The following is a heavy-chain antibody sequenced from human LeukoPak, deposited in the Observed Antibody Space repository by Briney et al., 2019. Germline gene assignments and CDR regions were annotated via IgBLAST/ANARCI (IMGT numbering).Heavy chain of an antibody. Sequence: PGGSLRLSCAASGFTFSSYGMHWVRQAPGKGLEWVAFIRYDGSNKYYADSVKGRFTISRDNSKNTLYLQMNSLRAEDTAVYYCAKVFYGDYQYYFDYWGQGTLVTVSS. V-gene: IGHV3-30*02. D-gene: IGHD4-17*01. CDR1: GFTFSSYG. CDR2: IRYDGSNK. J-gene: IGHJ4*02. CDR3: AKVFYGDYQYYFDY.